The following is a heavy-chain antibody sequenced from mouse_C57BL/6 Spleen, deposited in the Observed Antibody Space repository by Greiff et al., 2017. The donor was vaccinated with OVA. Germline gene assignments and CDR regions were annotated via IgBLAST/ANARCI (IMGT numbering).Heavy chain of an antibody. CDR3: ARRELGPRYFDV. CDR2: INPNNGGT. V-gene: IGHV1-18*01. CDR1: GYTFTDYN. J-gene: IGHJ1*03. Sequence: EVQLQQSGPELVKPGASVKIPCKASGYTFTDYNMDWVKQSHGKSLEWIGDINPNNGGTIYNQKFKGKATLTVDKSSSTAYMELRSLTSEDTAVYYCARRELGPRYFDVWGTGTTVTVSS. D-gene: IGHD4-1*01.